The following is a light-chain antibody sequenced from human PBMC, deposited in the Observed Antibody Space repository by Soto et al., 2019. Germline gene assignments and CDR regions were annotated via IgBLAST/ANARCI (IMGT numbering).Light chain of an antibody. J-gene: IGKJ2*01. CDR2: DAS. V-gene: IGKV3-11*01. Sequence: EVVLTQSPATLSLSPGERATLSCWASQSVGSYLAWYQQRLGQAPRLLIYDASNRATGIPARFSGSGSGTDFTLTISSLDPEDFAVYYCQQRSDWPSFGQGTKLEIK. CDR3: QQRSDWPS. CDR1: QSVGSY.